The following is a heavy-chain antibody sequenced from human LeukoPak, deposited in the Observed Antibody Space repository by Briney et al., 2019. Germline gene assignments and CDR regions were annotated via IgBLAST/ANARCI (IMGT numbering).Heavy chain of an antibody. Sequence: SETLSLTCTVSGGSISGSDNFWGWIRQPPGKGLEWIGSIYYSGSTYYNPSLKSRVTISVDTSKNQFSLKLSSVTAADTAVYYCARDKQQLGAFDIWGQGTMVTVSS. V-gene: IGHV4-39*07. CDR1: GGSISGSDNF. CDR2: IYYSGST. D-gene: IGHD6-13*01. J-gene: IGHJ3*02. CDR3: ARDKQQLGAFDI.